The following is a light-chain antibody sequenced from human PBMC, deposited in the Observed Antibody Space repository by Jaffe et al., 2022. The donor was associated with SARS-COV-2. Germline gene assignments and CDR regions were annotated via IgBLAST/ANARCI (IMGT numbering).Light chain of an antibody. J-gene: IGLJ3*02. CDR2: GNN. V-gene: IGLV1-40*01. CDR3: QSYDSSLSVV. Sequence: QSVLTQPPSVSGAPGQRVTISCTGNSSNIGAGFDVHWYQQLPGAAPKLLIYGNNNRPSGVPDRFSGSTSGTSASLAIAGLQAEDEGDYYCQSYDSSLSVVFGGGTKLTAL. CDR1: SSNIGAGFD.